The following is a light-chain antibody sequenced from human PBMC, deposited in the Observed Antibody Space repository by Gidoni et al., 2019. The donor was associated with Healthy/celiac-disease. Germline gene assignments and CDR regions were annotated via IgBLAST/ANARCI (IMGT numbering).Light chain of an antibody. Sequence: QSALTQPASVSGSPGPSLTISCTGTSSDVGGYNYVSWYQQHPGKAPKLMIYDVSNRPSGVSNRFSGSKSGNTASLTISGLQAEDEADYYCSSYTSSSIVVFGGGTKLTVL. J-gene: IGLJ2*01. CDR1: SSDVGGYNY. V-gene: IGLV2-14*03. CDR2: DVS. CDR3: SSYTSSSIVV.